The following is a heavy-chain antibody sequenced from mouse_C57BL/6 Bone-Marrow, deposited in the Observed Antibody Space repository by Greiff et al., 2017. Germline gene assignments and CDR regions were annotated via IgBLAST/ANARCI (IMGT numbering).Heavy chain of an antibody. CDR2: IHPNSGST. CDR3: ARSGALQFRYFDY. J-gene: IGHJ2*01. V-gene: IGHV1-64*01. CDR1: GYTFPSYW. D-gene: IGHD2-10*01. Sequence: QVQLQQPGAELVKPGASVKLSCKASGYTFPSYWMHWVKQRPGQGLEWIGMIHPNSGSTNYNEKFKSKATLTVDKSSSTAYMHLSSLTSEDAAVYYGARSGALQFRYFDYWGQGTTLTGSS.